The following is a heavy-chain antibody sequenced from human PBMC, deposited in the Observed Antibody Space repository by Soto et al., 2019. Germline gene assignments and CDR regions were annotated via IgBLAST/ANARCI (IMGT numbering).Heavy chain of an antibody. J-gene: IGHJ4*02. D-gene: IGHD6-13*01. V-gene: IGHV2-5*01. Sequence: QITLKESGPTLVKPTQTLTLTCTFSGFSLGTTGVGVSWIRQPPGKALEGLALIYWHDDKRYSPSLKSRLTITKDTSKNQVVLTMNNMDPVDTATYYCAHRGGAAVGLYYFDYWGQGALVTVSS. CDR1: GFSLGTTGVG. CDR2: IYWHDDK. CDR3: AHRGGAAVGLYYFDY.